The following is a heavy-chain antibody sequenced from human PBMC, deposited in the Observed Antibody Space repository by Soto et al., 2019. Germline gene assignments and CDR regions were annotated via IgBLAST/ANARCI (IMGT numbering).Heavy chain of an antibody. J-gene: IGHJ4*02. D-gene: IGHD5-12*01. CDR3: ASVKATLYRHYYFDY. CDR1: GGTINSGDYF. V-gene: IGHV4-30-4*01. Sequence: SETLSLTCSLCGGTINSGDYFWSWIRQPPGKGLEWIGSIFYTGSTYYSQSLKSRASMSMGTSKNMFSLRLRCLTAADTAVSFCASVKATLYRHYYFDYWRQGTPVTVCS. CDR2: IFYTGST.